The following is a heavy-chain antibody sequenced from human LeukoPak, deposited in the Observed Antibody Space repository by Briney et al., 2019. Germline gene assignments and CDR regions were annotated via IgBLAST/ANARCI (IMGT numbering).Heavy chain of an antibody. V-gene: IGHV1-69*05. J-gene: IGHJ6*03. Sequence: SVKVSCKASGGAFSSYAISWVRQAPGQGLEWMGGIIPIFGTANYAQKFQGRVTITTDESTSTAYMELSSLRSEDTAVYYCASGYCSGGSCYYYYYMDVWGKGTTVTVSS. CDR3: ASGYCSGGSCYYYYYMDV. CDR2: IIPIFGTA. CDR1: GGAFSSYA. D-gene: IGHD2-15*01.